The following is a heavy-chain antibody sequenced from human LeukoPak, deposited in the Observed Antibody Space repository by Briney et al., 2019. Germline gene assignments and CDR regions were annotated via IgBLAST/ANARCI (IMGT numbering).Heavy chain of an antibody. D-gene: IGHD1-1*01. V-gene: IGHV1-8*01. CDR3: ARLPGGRQLN. CDR1: GYTFTSSD. CDR2: INPNSGRT. J-gene: IGHJ4*02. Sequence: ASVKVSCKASGYTFTSSDINWVRQAAGQGLEWMGWINPNSGRTGYAQKFQGRVTMTANTSISTAYMELNSLRAEDTAVYYCARLPGGRQLNWGQGTLVTVSS.